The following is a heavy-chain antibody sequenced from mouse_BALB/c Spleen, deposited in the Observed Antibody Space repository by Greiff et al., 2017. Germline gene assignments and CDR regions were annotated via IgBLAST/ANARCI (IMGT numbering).Heavy chain of an antibody. Sequence: EVKLEESGPDLVKPSQSLSLTCTVTGYSITSGYSWHWIRQFPGNKLEWMGYIHYSGSTNYNPSLKSRISITRDTSKNQFFLQLNSVTTEDTATYYCARCYYGSSYGWYFDYWGQGTTLTVSS. CDR1: GYSITSGYS. D-gene: IGHD1-1*01. CDR2: IHYSGST. J-gene: IGHJ2*01. CDR3: ARCYYGSSYGWYFDY. V-gene: IGHV3-1*02.